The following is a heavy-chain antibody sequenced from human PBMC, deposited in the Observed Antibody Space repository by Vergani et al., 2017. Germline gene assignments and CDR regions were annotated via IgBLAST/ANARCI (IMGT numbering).Heavy chain of an antibody. CDR1: GFTFSSYG. V-gene: IGHV3-30*18. D-gene: IGHD3-10*01. J-gene: IGHJ4*02. Sequence: QVQLVESGGGVVPPGRSLRLSCAASGFTFSSYGMHWVRQAPGKGLEWVAVISYDGSNKYYADSVKGRFTISRDNSKNTLYLQMNSLRAEDTAVYYCAKEGVTMVRGPNYFDCWSQGSLVTVYS. CDR2: ISYDGSNK. CDR3: AKEGVTMVRGPNYFDC.